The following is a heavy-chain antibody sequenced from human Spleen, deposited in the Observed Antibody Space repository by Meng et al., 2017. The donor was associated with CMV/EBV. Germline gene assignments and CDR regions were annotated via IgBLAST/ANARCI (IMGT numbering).Heavy chain of an antibody. V-gene: IGHV4-61*01. D-gene: IGHD2-2*01. J-gene: IGHJ6*02. Sequence: GSLRLSCTVSGGSVTSGSYYWTWVRQPPGKGLEWIGYIYHSGSTNYNPSLKSRVSISLDMSKNQFSLRLSSVTAADTAFYYCARDCSSTSCYYYYYYYYGMDVWGQGTTVTVSS. CDR2: IYHSGST. CDR1: GGSVTSGSYY. CDR3: ARDCSSTSCYYYYYYYYGMDV.